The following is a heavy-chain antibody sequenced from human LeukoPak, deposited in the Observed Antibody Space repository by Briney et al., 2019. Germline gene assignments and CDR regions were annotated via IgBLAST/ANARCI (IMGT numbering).Heavy chain of an antibody. CDR3: ARDRIVVVPKAAGMDV. CDR1: GFTFSSYA. Sequence: GGSLRLSCAASGFTFSSYAMHWVRQAPGKGLEWVAVISYDGSNKYYADSVKGRFTISRDNAKNSLYLQMNSLRAEDTAVYYCARDRIVVVPKAAGMDVWGQGTTVTVSS. V-gene: IGHV3-30-3*01. CDR2: ISYDGSNK. J-gene: IGHJ6*02. D-gene: IGHD3-22*01.